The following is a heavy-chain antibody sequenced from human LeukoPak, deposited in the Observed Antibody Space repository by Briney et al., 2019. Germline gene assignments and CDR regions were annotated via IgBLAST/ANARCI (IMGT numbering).Heavy chain of an antibody. CDR3: AKDKGSDSSSLLNWFDP. CDR2: ISGSGGST. CDR1: GFTFSSYA. D-gene: IGHD6-6*01. J-gene: IGHJ5*02. Sequence: GGSLRLSCAASGFTFSSYAMSWVRQAPGKGLEWVSAISGSGGSTYYADSVKGRFTISRDNSKNTLYLQMNSLRAEDTAVYHCAKDKGSDSSSLLNWFDPWGQGTLVTVSS. V-gene: IGHV3-23*01.